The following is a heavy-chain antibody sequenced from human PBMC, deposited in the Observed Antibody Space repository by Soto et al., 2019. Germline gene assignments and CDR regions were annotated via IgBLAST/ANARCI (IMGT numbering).Heavy chain of an antibody. CDR2: INADDSET. CDR3: ALKRLGFCSRSACFSGYFDS. V-gene: IGHV5-51*01. CDR1: GYSFVAYW. Sequence: PGESLKISCKTSGYSFVAYWIGWVRQVPGQGLEWTGIINADDSETRYSPSFEGQATMSVDKSITTAYLQLKSLKASDSAIYYCALKRLGFCSRSACFSGYFDSWGQGTLVTVSS. J-gene: IGHJ4*02. D-gene: IGHD6-13*01.